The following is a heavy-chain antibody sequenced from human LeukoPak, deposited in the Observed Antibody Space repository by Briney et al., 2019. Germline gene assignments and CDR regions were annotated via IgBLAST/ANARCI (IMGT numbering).Heavy chain of an antibody. CDR2: ISYDGSNK. V-gene: IGHV3-30-3*01. CDR3: ARGYSGLGY. Sequence: GRCLRLSCAASGFTFSSYAMHWVRQAPGKGLEWVAGISYDGSNKYYADSVKGRFTISRDNSNNTLYLQMNSLRAEDTAVYYCARGYSGLGYWGQGALV. J-gene: IGHJ4*02. D-gene: IGHD6-13*01. CDR1: GFTFSSYA.